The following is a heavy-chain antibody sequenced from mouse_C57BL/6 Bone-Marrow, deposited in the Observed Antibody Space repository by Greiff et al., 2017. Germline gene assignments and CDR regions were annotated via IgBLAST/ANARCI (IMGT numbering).Heavy chain of an antibody. CDR1: GYSITSGYY. Sequence: EVQLKESGPGLVKPSQSLSLTCSVTGYSITSGYYWNWIRQFPGNKLEWMGYISYDGSDNYNPSLKNRISITRDTSKNQFFLKLNSVTTEDTATYYCARELYWYFDVWGTGTTVTVSS. J-gene: IGHJ1*03. CDR2: ISYDGSD. V-gene: IGHV3-6*01. CDR3: ARELYWYFDV.